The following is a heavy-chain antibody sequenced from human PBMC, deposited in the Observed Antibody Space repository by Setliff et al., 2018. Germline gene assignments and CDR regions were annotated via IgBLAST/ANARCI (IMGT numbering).Heavy chain of an antibody. J-gene: IGHJ4*02. Sequence: GASVKVSCKASGNRFTDYNLHWVRQAPGQGLEWMGWINPDSGDTHSAQKFQDRVTITADTSTGTAYLELRSLTSDDTAVYYCVRGSGPRVVVAMPFDYWGQGTPVTVSS. CDR2: INPDSGDT. D-gene: IGHD2-2*01. CDR1: GNRFTDYN. V-gene: IGHV1-2*02. CDR3: VRGSGPRVVVAMPFDY.